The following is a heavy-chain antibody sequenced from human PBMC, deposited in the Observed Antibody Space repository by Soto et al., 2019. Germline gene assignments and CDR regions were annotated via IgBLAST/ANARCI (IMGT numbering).Heavy chain of an antibody. V-gene: IGHV3-23*01. D-gene: IGHD3-10*01. Sequence: GSLRLSCAASGFTFSSYAMSWVRQAPGKGLEWVSAISGSGGSTYYADSVKGRFTISRDNSKNTLYLQMNSLRAEDTAVYYCAKVKWFGELSSYDAFDIWGQGTMVTVSS. CDR1: GFTFSSYA. CDR3: AKVKWFGELSSYDAFDI. CDR2: ISGSGGST. J-gene: IGHJ3*02.